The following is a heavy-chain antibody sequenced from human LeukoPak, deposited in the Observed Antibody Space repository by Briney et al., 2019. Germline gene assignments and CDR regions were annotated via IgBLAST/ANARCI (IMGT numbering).Heavy chain of an antibody. CDR2: IKSKTDGGTT. CDR3: SRRVDYGDYPTLDY. J-gene: IGHJ4*02. CDR1: GFTFSNAW. V-gene: IGHV3-15*01. D-gene: IGHD4-17*01. Sequence: GGSLRLSCAASGFTFSNAWMSWVRQAPGKGLEWVGRIKSKTDGGTTDYAAPVKGRFTISRDDSKNTLYLQMNSLKTEDTAVYYCSRRVDYGDYPTLDYWGQGTLVTVSS.